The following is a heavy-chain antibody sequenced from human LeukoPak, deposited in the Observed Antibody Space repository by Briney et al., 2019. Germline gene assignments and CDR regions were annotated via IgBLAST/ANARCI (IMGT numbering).Heavy chain of an antibody. D-gene: IGHD3-10*01. J-gene: IGHJ4*02. V-gene: IGHV5-51*01. CDR2: IYPGDSDT. CDR3: ARHRLYGSATYFFDY. CDR1: GYSFTSYW. Sequence: GESLKISCKGSGYSFTSYWIGWVRQMPGKGLEWMGIIYPGDSDTRYSPSFQGQVTISADKSISTAYLQWSSLKASDTAMYYCARHRLYGSATYFFDYWGQGTLVTVSS.